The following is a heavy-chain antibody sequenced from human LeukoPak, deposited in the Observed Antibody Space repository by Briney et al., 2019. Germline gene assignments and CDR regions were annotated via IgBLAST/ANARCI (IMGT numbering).Heavy chain of an antibody. Sequence: GGSLRLSCATSGFTFTTYWMSWVRQVPEKGLEWVANIKQDGSVKYYVDSVKGRFTISRDNSKNTLYLQMNSLRAEDTAVYYCARGSIEYYYDSSGYYGSDYWGQGTLVTVSS. J-gene: IGHJ4*02. CDR3: ARGSIEYYYDSSGYYGSDY. CDR2: IKQDGSVK. CDR1: GFTFTTYW. V-gene: IGHV3-7*01. D-gene: IGHD3-22*01.